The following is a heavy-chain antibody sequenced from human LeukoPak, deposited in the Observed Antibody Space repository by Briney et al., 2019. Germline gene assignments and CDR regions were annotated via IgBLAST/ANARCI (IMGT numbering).Heavy chain of an antibody. Sequence: GGSLRLPCAASGFTFSTYAMSWVRQAPGKGLEWVSAMSASGGSTYYADSVKGRFTISRDNSKNTLYLQMNSLRAEDTALYYCAKGRISMVRGDFFDYGGQGTLVTVSS. J-gene: IGHJ4*02. CDR2: MSASGGST. CDR3: AKGRISMVRGDFFDY. D-gene: IGHD3-10*01. V-gene: IGHV3-23*01. CDR1: GFTFSTYA.